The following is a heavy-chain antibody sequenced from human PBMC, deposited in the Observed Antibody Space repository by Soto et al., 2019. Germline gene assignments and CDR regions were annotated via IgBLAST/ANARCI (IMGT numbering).Heavy chain of an antibody. D-gene: IGHD3-3*01. CDR3: ARLYYDFWSGSPWYAFYI. CDR2: IYYSGST. CDR1: GGSISSYY. Sequence: SETLSLTCTVSGGSISSYYWSWIRQPPGKGLEWIGYIYYSGSTNYNPSLKSRVTISVDTSKNQFSLKLSSVTAADTAVYYCARLYYDFWSGSPWYAFYIWGQGTMVTVSS. J-gene: IGHJ3*02. V-gene: IGHV4-59*01.